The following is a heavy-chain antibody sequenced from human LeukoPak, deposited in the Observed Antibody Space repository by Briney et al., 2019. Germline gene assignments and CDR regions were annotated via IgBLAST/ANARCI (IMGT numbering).Heavy chain of an antibody. J-gene: IGHJ6*02. CDR2: IKQGGSEK. D-gene: IGHD6-19*01. CDR1: GFTFSSYW. CDR3: ARVVSESGSGWYYYYYGMDI. V-gene: IGHV3-7*01. Sequence: GGSLRLSCAASGFTFSSYWMSWVRQAPGKGLEWVANIKQGGSEKYYVDSVKGRFTISRDNAKNSLYLQMNSLRAEDTAVYYCARVVSESGSGWYYYYYGMDIWGQGTTVTVSS.